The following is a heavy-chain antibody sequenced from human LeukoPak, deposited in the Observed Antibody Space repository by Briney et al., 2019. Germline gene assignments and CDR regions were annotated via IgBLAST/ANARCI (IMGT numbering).Heavy chain of an antibody. CDR2: IKQDGSEK. V-gene: IGHV3-7*01. CDR1: GFTFSSYW. CDR3: AKDPGWGQWLENYFDY. J-gene: IGHJ4*02. Sequence: GGSLRLSCAASGFTFSSYWMSWVRQAPGKGLEWVANIKQDGSEKYYVDSVKGRFTISRDNAKNSLYLQMNSLRAEDTAVYYCAKDPGWGQWLENYFDYWGQGTLVTVSS. D-gene: IGHD6-19*01.